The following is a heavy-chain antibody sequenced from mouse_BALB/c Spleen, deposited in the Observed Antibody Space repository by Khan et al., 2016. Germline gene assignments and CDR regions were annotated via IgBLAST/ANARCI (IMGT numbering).Heavy chain of an antibody. Sequence: QVQLQQSGAELVRPGASVKLSCKALGYTFTDYEMYWVRQTPVHGLEWIGGFHPGSGGTAYNQRFKGKATLTDDKSSSTAYMELSSLTSEDSAVYYCTNRYEAWFTYWGQGTLVTVSA. V-gene: IGHV1-15*01. D-gene: IGHD2-14*01. CDR3: TNRYEAWFTY. J-gene: IGHJ3*01. CDR1: GYTFTDYE. CDR2: FHPGSGGT.